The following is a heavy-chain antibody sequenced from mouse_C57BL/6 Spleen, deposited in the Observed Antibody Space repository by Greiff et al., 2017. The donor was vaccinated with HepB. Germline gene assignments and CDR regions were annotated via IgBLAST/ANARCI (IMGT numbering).Heavy chain of an antibody. CDR2: INPSNGGT. D-gene: IGHD1-1*01. CDR3: AKSSLLLRYAMDY. Sequence: VQLQQPGTELVKPGASVKLSCKASGYTFTSYWMHWVKQRPGQGLEWIGNINPSNGGTNYNEKFKSKATLTVDKSSSTAYMQLSSLTSEDSAVYYCAKSSLLLRYAMDYWGQGTSVTVSS. V-gene: IGHV1-53*01. CDR1: GYTFTSYW. J-gene: IGHJ4*01.